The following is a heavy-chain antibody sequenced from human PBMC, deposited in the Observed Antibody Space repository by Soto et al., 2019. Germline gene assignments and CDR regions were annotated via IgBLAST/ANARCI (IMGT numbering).Heavy chain of an antibody. CDR3: AKGGNHMVRGAYFDY. J-gene: IGHJ4*02. Sequence: GASVKVSCKASGGTFSSYAISWVRQAPGQGLEWMGGVIPIFGTANYAQKFQGRVTITADESTSTAYMELSSLRAEDTAVYYCAKGGNHMVRGAYFDYWGQGTLVTVSS. D-gene: IGHD3-10*01. V-gene: IGHV1-69*13. CDR2: VIPIFGTA. CDR1: GGTFSSYA.